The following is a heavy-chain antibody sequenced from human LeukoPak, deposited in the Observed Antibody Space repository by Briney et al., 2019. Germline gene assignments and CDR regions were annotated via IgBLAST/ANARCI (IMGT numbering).Heavy chain of an antibody. V-gene: IGHV1-18*01. J-gene: IGHJ5*02. CDR2: ISAYNGNT. Sequence: ASVKVSCKASGYTFTSYGISWVRQAPGQGLEWMGWISAYNGNTNYAQKLQGRVTMTTDTSTSTAYMELRSLRSDDTAVYYCARARTSDVVVPAAIYPWGQGTLVTVSS. CDR1: GYTFTSYG. D-gene: IGHD2-2*02. CDR3: ARARTSDVVVPAAIYP.